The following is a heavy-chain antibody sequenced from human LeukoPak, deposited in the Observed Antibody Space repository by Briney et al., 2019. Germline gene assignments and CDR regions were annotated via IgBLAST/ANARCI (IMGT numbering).Heavy chain of an antibody. J-gene: IGHJ5*02. V-gene: IGHV1-2*02. CDR1: GYTFTGYY. CDR2: INPDSGGT. D-gene: IGHD6-19*01. Sequence: ASVTVSCKASGYTFTGYYMHWVRQAPGQGLEWMGWINPDSGGTNYAQKFQGRVTMTRDTSISTAYMELSSLRSEDTAVYYCARDSSGWYHWFDPWGQGILVTVSS. CDR3: ARDSSGWYHWFDP.